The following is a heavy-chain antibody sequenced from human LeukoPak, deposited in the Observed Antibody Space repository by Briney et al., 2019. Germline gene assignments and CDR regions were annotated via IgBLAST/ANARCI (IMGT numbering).Heavy chain of an antibody. CDR1: GFSLNSNGVG. CDR3: ARLFYYDGSGRTYYFDY. V-gene: IGHV2-5*02. D-gene: IGHD3-22*01. J-gene: IGHJ4*02. CDR2: IFWDNDK. Sequence: SGPTLVNPTQTLTLTCTFSGFSLNSNGVGVGWIRQPPGKALDWHALIFWDNDKRYSSLRNRLTITKDTSESQVVLKMTNMDPADTATYYCARLFYYDGSGRTYYFDYWSQGTLVTVS.